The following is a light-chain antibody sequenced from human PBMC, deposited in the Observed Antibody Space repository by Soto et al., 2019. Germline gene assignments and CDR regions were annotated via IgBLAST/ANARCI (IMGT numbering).Light chain of an antibody. Sequence: EIVLTQSPGTLSLSPGDRATLSCRASQSVSSSYLAWYQQKPGQAPRLLIYGASSRATGIPDRFSGSGSGKDFTLTISRLEPEDFAVYYCQQYGSSSWTFGQGTKVEIK. CDR1: QSVSSSY. CDR2: GAS. J-gene: IGKJ1*01. V-gene: IGKV3-20*01. CDR3: QQYGSSSWT.